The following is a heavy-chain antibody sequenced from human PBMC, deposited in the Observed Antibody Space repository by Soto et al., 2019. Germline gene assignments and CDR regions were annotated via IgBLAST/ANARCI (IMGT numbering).Heavy chain of an antibody. CDR1: GGSISSGGYY. J-gene: IGHJ5*02. V-gene: IGHV4-31*11. D-gene: IGHD3-10*01. CDR3: ARSSTMVRGVINWFDP. Sequence: QVQLQESGPGLVKPSQTLSLTCAVSGGSISSGGYYWSWIRQHPGKALEWIGYIYYSGSTYYNPSLKSRVTISVDTSKNQFSLKLSSVTAADTAVYYCARSSTMVRGVINWFDPWGQGTLVTVSS. CDR2: IYYSGST.